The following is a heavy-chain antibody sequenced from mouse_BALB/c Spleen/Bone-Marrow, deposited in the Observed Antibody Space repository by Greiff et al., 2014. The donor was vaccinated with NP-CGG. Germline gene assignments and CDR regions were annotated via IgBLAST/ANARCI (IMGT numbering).Heavy chain of an antibody. J-gene: IGHJ3*01. V-gene: IGHV14-3*02. D-gene: IGHD4-1*01. CDR2: IDPANYNT. CDR3: ATLTGTFDY. CDR1: GFNIKDPY. Sequence: VQLKQSGAELVKPGASVKLSCTTSGFNIKDPYIHWVKQRPGQGLEWIGRIDPANYNTQYDPKFQGKATITADTPSNAAYLQLNSLTSEDTAVYYCATLTGTFDYWGQGTPVTVSA.